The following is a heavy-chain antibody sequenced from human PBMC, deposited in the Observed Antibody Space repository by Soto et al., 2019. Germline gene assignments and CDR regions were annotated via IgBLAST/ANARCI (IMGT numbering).Heavy chain of an antibody. D-gene: IGHD3-22*01. CDR3: ARNYYDSSGYTPWFDP. Sequence: GGSLRLSCAASGFTFSSYGMHWVRQAPGKGLEWVAVISYDGSNKYYADSVKGRFTISRDNSKNTLYLQMNSLRAEDTAVYYCARNYYDSSGYTPWFDPWGQGTLVTVSS. J-gene: IGHJ5*02. V-gene: IGHV3-30*03. CDR2: ISYDGSNK. CDR1: GFTFSSYG.